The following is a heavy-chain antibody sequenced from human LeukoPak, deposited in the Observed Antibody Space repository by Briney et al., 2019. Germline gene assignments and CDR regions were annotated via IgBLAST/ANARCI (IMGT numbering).Heavy chain of an antibody. Sequence: SETLSLTCTVSGGSISSSSYYWGWIRQPPGKGLEWIGEINHSGSTNYNPSLKSRVTISVDTSKNQFSLKLSSVTAADTAVYYCASRRVVQLERQADSYYFDYWGQGTLVTVSS. D-gene: IGHD1-1*01. CDR3: ASRRVVQLERQADSYYFDY. CDR2: INHSGST. CDR1: GGSISSSSYY. J-gene: IGHJ4*02. V-gene: IGHV4-39*07.